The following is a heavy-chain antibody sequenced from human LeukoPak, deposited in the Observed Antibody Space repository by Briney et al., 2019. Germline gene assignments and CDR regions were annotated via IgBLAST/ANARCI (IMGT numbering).Heavy chain of an antibody. CDR1: GFTFSDNY. V-gene: IGHV3-11*04. J-gene: IGHJ4*02. D-gene: IGHD6-19*01. Sequence: GESLRLSCAVPGFTFSDNYMSWIRQAPGKGLEWVSYISSSGNTTYNADSVKGRFSITRDNAKNSLYLQMNSLRAEDTAVYYCARDGGSAWFLDYWGQGTLVTVSS. CDR3: ARDGGSAWFLDY. CDR2: ISSSGNTT.